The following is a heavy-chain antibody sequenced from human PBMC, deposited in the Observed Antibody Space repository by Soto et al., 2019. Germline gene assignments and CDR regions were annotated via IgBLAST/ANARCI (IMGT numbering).Heavy chain of an antibody. Sequence: GESLKISCKGSGYSFTSYWISWVRQMPGKGLEWMGRIDPSDSYTNYSPSFQGHVTISADKSISTAYLQWSSLKASDTAMYYCAGAPTSSGPMVDGMDVWGQGTTVTVSS. J-gene: IGHJ6*02. CDR1: GYSFTSYW. CDR3: AGAPTSSGPMVDGMDV. V-gene: IGHV5-10-1*01. D-gene: IGHD3-22*01. CDR2: IDPSDSYT.